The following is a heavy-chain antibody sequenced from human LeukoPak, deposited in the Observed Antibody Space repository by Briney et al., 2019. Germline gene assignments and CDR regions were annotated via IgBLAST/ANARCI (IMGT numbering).Heavy chain of an antibody. CDR1: GYTFTSYA. Sequence: ASVTVSCKASGYTFTSYAMHWVRQAPGQRLEWMGWSNAGNGNTKYSQEFQGRVTITRDTSSSTAYMELSSLRSEDMAVYYCASTRVTIQETTQNWGQGTLVTVSS. D-gene: IGHD3-9*01. CDR2: SNAGNGNT. V-gene: IGHV1-3*02. J-gene: IGHJ4*02. CDR3: ASTRVTIQETTQN.